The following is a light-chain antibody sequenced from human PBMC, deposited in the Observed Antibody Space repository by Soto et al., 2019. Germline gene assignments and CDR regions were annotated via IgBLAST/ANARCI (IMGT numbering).Light chain of an antibody. V-gene: IGKV3-20*01. CDR2: GAS. CDR1: QSVSSSY. J-gene: IGKJ2*01. CDR3: QQYGSSYLYT. Sequence: EIVLTQSPGTLSLSPRERATLSCRASQSVSSSYLAWYQHKPGQAPRLLIYGASTRATGIPDRFSGSGSGTDFTLTISKLEPEDFAVYYCQQYGSSYLYTFGQGTKVEIK.